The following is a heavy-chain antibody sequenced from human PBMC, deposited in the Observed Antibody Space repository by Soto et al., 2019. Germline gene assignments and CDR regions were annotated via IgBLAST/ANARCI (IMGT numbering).Heavy chain of an antibody. Sequence: QITLKESGPTLVKPTQTLTLTCTFSGFSLSTSGVGVGWIRQPPGKALEWLALIYWDDDKRYSPSLKSRLTITKDTSKNQVVLTMTNMDPVDTATYYCALDRPYYYDSSAYVGGYGMDVWGQGTTVTVSS. CDR3: ALDRPYYYDSSAYVGGYGMDV. J-gene: IGHJ6*02. CDR2: IYWDDDK. D-gene: IGHD3-22*01. V-gene: IGHV2-5*02. CDR1: GFSLSTSGVG.